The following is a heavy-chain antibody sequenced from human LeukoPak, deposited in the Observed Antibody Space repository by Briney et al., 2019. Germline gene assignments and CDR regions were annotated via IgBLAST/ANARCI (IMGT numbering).Heavy chain of an antibody. CDR2: ISRSGRNI. Sequence: GGSLRLSCAGAGFDFSDYTMNWVRQSPERGLEWVSSISRSGRNIYYADSVKGRFTMSRDNAKNSFYLQMNGMRGDDTAVYYCASRVAATTGDYWGQGTLVTVST. CDR3: ASRVAATTGDY. D-gene: IGHD1-26*01. V-gene: IGHV3-21*01. J-gene: IGHJ4*02. CDR1: GFDFSDYT.